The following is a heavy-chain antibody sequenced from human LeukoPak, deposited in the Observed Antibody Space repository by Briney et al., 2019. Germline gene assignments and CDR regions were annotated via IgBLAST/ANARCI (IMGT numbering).Heavy chain of an antibody. CDR3: AKEAKLGRWWELEGYFDY. D-gene: IGHD1-26*01. J-gene: IGHJ4*02. CDR2: ISGSGGST. CDR1: GFTFSSYG. Sequence: PGGSLRLSCAASGFTFSSYGMSWVRQAPGKGLEWVSAISGSGGSTYYADSVKGRFTISRDNSKNTLYLQMNSLRAEDTAVYYCAKEAKLGRWWELEGYFDYWGQGTLVTVSS. V-gene: IGHV3-23*01.